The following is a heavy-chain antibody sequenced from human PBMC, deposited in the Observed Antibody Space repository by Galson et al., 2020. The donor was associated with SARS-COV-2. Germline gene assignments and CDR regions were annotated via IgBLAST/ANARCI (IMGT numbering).Heavy chain of an antibody. Sequence: GESLKISCEASGFTFSSPAMSWVRQAPGKGLEWVSAISGIGGSTYYGDSVKGRFTLSRDKSKNTLYLQMNSLRAEDTAVYYCAKDLRSLVNSGGYGGFDPWGQETLVSVSS. V-gene: IGHV3-23*01. CDR2: ISGIGGST. J-gene: IGHJ5*02. D-gene: IGHD6-19*01. CDR1: GFTFSSPA. CDR3: AKDLRSLVNSGGYGGFDP.